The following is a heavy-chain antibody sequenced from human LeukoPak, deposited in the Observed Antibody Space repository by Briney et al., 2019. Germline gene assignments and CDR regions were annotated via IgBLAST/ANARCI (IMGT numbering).Heavy chain of an antibody. CDR2: IKQDGSDE. CDR3: ARKLYYYGTSPAGWFGP. D-gene: IGHD3-22*01. V-gene: IGHV3-7*01. CDR1: GFIFSTYW. J-gene: IGHJ5*02. Sequence: GGSLRLSCAVSGFIFSTYWMTWVRQAPGKGLEWVATIKQDGSDEYYVDSVKGRFTISRDNAKNSLYLQMDGLRAEDTAVYHCARKLYYYGTSPAGWFGPWGQGTLVTVSS.